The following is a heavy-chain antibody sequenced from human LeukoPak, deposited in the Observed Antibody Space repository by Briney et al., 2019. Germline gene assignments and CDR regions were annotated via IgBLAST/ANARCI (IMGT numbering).Heavy chain of an antibody. D-gene: IGHD1-26*01. CDR3: AREIVGATLRYFDY. Sequence: ASVKVSCKASGYTFTSYAMNWVRQAPGQGLEWMGWINTNTGNPTYAQGFTGRFVFSLDTSVSTAYLQISSLKAEDTAVYYCAREIVGATLRYFDYWGQGTLVTVSS. V-gene: IGHV7-4-1*02. CDR1: GYTFTSYA. J-gene: IGHJ4*02. CDR2: INTNTGNP.